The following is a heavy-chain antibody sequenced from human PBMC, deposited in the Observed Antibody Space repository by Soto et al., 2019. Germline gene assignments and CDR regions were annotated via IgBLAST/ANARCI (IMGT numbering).Heavy chain of an antibody. CDR2: IDPSDSYT. Sequence: EVQLVQSGAEVKKPGESLRISFKGSGYSCTSYWISWVRQMPGKCLEWMGRIDPSDSYTNYNPSFQGHVTISADKSISTAYLQWSSLKASDTAMYYCARLAMVRGVPTSGMDVWGQGTTVTVSS. J-gene: IGHJ6*02. D-gene: IGHD3-10*01. V-gene: IGHV5-10-1*01. CDR3: ARLAMVRGVPTSGMDV. CDR1: GYSCTSYW.